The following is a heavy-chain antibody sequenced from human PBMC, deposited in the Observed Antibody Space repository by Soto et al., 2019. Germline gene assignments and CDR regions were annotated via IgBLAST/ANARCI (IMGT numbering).Heavy chain of an antibody. D-gene: IGHD2-2*01. J-gene: IGHJ6*02. Sequence: ASVKVSCKXSGYNFGHYGIGGVRPAPVQGLEWVGWISAYNGNTHHAQNVQGRVTMTTDTSTSTAYMELRRLTSDDTAVYYCARGGQECSSTGCASIYDGMDVWGQGTTVTVSS. CDR2: ISAYNGNT. V-gene: IGHV1-18*01. CDR3: ARGGQECSSTGCASIYDGMDV. CDR1: GYNFGHYG.